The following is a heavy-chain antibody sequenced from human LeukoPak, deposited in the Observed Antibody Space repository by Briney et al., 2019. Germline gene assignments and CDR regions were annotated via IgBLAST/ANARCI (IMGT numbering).Heavy chain of an antibody. CDR2: MNPNSGNT. J-gene: IGHJ6*02. CDR1: GYTFTSYD. Sequence: GASVKVSCKASGYTFTSYDINWVRQATGQGLEWMGWMNPNSGNTGYAQKFQGRVTMTTDTSTSTAYMELRSLRSDDTAVYYCARDYYDILTGYPPYYYYYGMDVWGQGTTVTVSS. CDR3: ARDYYDILTGYPPYYYYYGMDV. D-gene: IGHD3-9*01. V-gene: IGHV1-8*02.